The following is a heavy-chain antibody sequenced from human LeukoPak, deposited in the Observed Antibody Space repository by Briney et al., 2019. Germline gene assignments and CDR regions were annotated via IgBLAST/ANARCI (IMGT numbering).Heavy chain of an antibody. CDR3: ARAFCSGGSCHNDAFDI. Sequence: GGSLRLSCAASGFTFSSYSMNWVRQAPGKGLEWVSSISGSSSYIYYADSVKGRFTISRDNAKNSLYLQMNSLRAEDTAVYYCARAFCSGGSCHNDAFDIWGQGTMVTVSS. J-gene: IGHJ3*02. CDR2: ISGSSSYI. D-gene: IGHD2-15*01. CDR1: GFTFSSYS. V-gene: IGHV3-21*01.